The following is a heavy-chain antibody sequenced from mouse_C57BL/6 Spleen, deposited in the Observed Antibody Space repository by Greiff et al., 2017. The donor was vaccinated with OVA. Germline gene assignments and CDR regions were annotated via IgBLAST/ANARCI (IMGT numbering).Heavy chain of an antibody. D-gene: IGHD2-5*01. CDR1: GFTFSSYA. V-gene: IGHV5-4*01. Sequence: EVQRVESGGGLVKPGGSLKLSCAASGFTFSSYAMSWVRQTPEKRLEWVATISDGGSYTYYPDNVKGRFTISRDNAKNNLYLQMSHLRSEDTAMYYCARDRSNYGGVDYWGQGTTLTVSS. J-gene: IGHJ2*01. CDR2: ISDGGSYT. CDR3: ARDRSNYGGVDY.